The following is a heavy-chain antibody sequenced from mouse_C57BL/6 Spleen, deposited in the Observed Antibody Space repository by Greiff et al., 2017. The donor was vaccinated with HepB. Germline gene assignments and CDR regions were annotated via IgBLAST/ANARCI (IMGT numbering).Heavy chain of an antibody. Sequence: VQLQQSGPELVKPGASVELSCKASGYTFTSYDINWVKQRPGQGLEWIGWIYPRDGSTKYNEKFKGKATLTVDTSSSTAYMELHSLTSEDSAVYFCATYYSFAYWGQGTLVTVSA. CDR2: IYPRDGST. J-gene: IGHJ3*01. V-gene: IGHV1-85*01. D-gene: IGHD1-1*01. CDR1: GYTFTSYD. CDR3: ATYYSFAY.